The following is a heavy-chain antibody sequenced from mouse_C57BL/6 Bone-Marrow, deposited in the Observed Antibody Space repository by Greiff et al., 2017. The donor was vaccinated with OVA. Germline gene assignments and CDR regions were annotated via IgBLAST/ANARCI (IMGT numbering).Heavy chain of an antibody. CDR3: ARLGYYGRDYYAMDY. J-gene: IGHJ4*01. Sequence: QVQLQQSGAELVRPGTSVKMSCKASGYTFTNYWIGWAKQRPGHGLEWIGDIYPGGGYTNYNEKFKGKATLTADKSSSTAYMQFSSLTSEDSAIYYCARLGYYGRDYYAMDYWGQGTSVTVSS. D-gene: IGHD1-1*01. CDR1: GYTFTNYW. V-gene: IGHV1-63*01. CDR2: IYPGGGYT.